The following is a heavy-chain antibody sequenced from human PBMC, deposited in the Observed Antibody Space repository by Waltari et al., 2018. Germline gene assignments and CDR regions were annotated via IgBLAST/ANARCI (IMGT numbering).Heavy chain of an antibody. Sequence: QVQLQESGPRLVTPSETLSLNCAVSGYSISSGYYWDWIRQPPGKGLGWMGTINHSGPTDYNPSLKSRVTISVDTAKNHFSLEMRSVTAADTAVYYCARGGGLLRGVSGYGYGMDVWGQGTTVTVSS. CDR3: ARGGGLLRGVSGYGYGMDV. D-gene: IGHD3-10*01. CDR1: GYSISSGYY. V-gene: IGHV4-38-2*01. CDR2: INHSGPT. J-gene: IGHJ6*02.